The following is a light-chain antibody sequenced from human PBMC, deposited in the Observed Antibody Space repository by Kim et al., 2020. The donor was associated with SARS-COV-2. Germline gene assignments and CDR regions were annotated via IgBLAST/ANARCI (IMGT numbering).Light chain of an antibody. CDR1: SSDVGGYNY. J-gene: IGLJ2*01. V-gene: IGLV2-14*03. Sequence: QSITNSCTGTSSDVGGYNYVSWYQQHPGKAPKLMIYDVSNRPSGVSNCFSGSKSGNTASLTISGLQAEDEADYYCSSYTGSSTPVFGGGTQLTVL. CDR2: DVS. CDR3: SSYTGSSTPV.